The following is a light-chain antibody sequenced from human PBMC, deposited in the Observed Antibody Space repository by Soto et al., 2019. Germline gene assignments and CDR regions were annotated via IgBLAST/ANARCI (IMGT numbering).Light chain of an antibody. V-gene: IGKV1-33*01. CDR2: DAS. CDR1: QNSNKY. CDR3: QQSYSNPWT. Sequence: DIHMTQSPSSLSASVGYRATITCEASQNSNKYLKWYQQKPGRAPKLLIYDASNLEAGVPSRFSGSGSGTDFTFTISSLQPDDFATYYCQQSYSNPWTFGQGTKVDIK. J-gene: IGKJ1*01.